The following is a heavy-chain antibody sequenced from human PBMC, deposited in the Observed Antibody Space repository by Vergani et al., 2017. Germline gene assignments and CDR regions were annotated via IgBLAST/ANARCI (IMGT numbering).Heavy chain of an antibody. D-gene: IGHD3-16*01. Sequence: QVQLVQSGAEVKKPGSSVKVSCKASGGTFSSSAISWVRQAPRQGLEWMGRIIPNSGGTNYAQKFQGRVTMTRDTSISTAYMELSRLRSDDTAVYYCATGADYRDIVFDYWGQGTLVTVSS. CDR3: ATGADYRDIVFDY. V-gene: IGHV1-2*02. J-gene: IGHJ4*02. CDR1: GGTFSSSA. CDR2: IIPNSGGT.